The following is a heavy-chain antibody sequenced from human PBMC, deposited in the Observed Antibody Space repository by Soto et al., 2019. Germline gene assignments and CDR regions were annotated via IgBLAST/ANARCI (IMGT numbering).Heavy chain of an antibody. CDR1: GFTFSSYA. Sequence: GGSLRLSCAASGFTFSSYAMSWVRQAPGKGLEWVSAISGSGGSTYYAESVKGRFTISRDNSKNTLYLQMNSLRAEDTAVYYCASRPRRVTIFGVVIPGALDYWGQGTLVTVSS. D-gene: IGHD3-3*01. V-gene: IGHV3-23*01. CDR3: ASRPRRVTIFGVVIPGALDY. CDR2: ISGSGGST. J-gene: IGHJ4*02.